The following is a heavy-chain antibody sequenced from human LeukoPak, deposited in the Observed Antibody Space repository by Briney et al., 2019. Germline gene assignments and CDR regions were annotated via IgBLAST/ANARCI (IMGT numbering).Heavy chain of an antibody. CDR2: TYDSGSS. CDR1: GGSMRSYY. V-gene: IGHV4-59*01. CDR3: ARGWASSWYYFDF. D-gene: IGHD2-2*01. Sequence: KPSETLSLTCAVSGGSMRSYYWSWIRQPPGQGLEWIGYTYDSGSSSYNPSLRSRVSISIDTSKNQFSLNLSSVTGADTAVYYCARGWASSWYYFDFWGQGTLVTVSS. J-gene: IGHJ4*02.